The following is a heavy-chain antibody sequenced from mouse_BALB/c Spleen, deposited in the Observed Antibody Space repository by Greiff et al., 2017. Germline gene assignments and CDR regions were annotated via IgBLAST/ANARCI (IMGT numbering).Heavy chain of an antibody. V-gene: IGHV5-4*02. CDR2: ISDGGSYT. CDR3: ARGYYGNYEGFAY. D-gene: IGHD2-1*01. J-gene: IGHJ3*01. CDR1: GFAFSDYY. Sequence: EVKLVESGGGLVKPGGSLKLSCAASGFAFSDYYMYWVRQTPEKRLEWVATISDGGSYTYYPDSVKGRFTISRDNAKNNLYLQMSSLKSEDTAMYYCARGYYGNYEGFAYWGQGTLVTVSA.